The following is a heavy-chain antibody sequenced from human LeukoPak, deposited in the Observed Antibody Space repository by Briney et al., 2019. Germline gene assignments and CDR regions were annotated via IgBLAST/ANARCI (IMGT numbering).Heavy chain of an antibody. Sequence: ASVKVSCKASGYTFTSYYVHWVRQAPGQGPEWMGIINPSGGATRYAQKFQGRVTMTRDMSMSTVYMDLSSLRSDDTALYYCARDRDRSGSDLFDYWGQGTLVTVSS. D-gene: IGHD3-22*01. J-gene: IGHJ4*02. CDR3: ARDRDRSGSDLFDY. V-gene: IGHV1-46*01. CDR2: INPSGGAT. CDR1: GYTFTSYY.